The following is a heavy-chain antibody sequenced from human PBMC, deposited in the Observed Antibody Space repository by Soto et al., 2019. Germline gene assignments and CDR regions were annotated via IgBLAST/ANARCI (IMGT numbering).Heavy chain of an antibody. CDR2: ISSYNDVI. Sequence: GASVKVSCKASGDTFTDYYMHWVRQTPGQGLEWMGWISSYNDVIHYAPKFQGRVTMTRDTSINTAFMELSSLRSDDSAVYYCARDRVHVSGSYYPYWGMGTLVTAPQ. J-gene: IGHJ4*02. CDR1: GDTFTDYY. D-gene: IGHD3-10*01. V-gene: IGHV1-2*02. CDR3: ARDRVHVSGSYYPY.